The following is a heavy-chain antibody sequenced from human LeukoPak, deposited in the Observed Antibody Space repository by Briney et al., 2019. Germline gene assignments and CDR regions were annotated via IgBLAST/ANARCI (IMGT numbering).Heavy chain of an antibody. CDR1: GYTFTSYG. CDR2: ISAYNGNT. J-gene: IGHJ4*02. CDR3: AREIGVPGDTDY. Sequence: EASVKVSCTASGYTFTSYGISWVRQAPGQGLEWMGWISAYNGNTNYAQKLQGRVTMTRDMSTSTVYMELSSLRSEDTAVYYCAREIGVPGDTDYWGQGTLVTVSS. D-gene: IGHD1-1*01. V-gene: IGHV1-18*01.